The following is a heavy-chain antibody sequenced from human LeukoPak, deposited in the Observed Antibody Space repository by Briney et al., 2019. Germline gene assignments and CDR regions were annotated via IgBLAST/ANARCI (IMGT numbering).Heavy chain of an antibody. V-gene: IGHV1-18*01. CDR2: ISAYNGNT. D-gene: IGHD5-12*01. Sequence: ASLKVSRKASGYTFSSYGISWVRQAPGQGLEWMGWISAYNGNTNFPQEFQGRVTMTTDTSTSTASMELRSLRSDDTAVYYCARDQGIYNHRIIDSWGQGTLVTVSS. CDR1: GYTFSSYG. J-gene: IGHJ4*02. CDR3: ARDQGIYNHRIIDS.